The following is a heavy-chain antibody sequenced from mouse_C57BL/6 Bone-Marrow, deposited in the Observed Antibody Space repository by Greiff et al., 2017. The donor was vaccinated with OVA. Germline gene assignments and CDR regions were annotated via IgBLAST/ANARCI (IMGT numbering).Heavy chain of an antibody. J-gene: IGHJ3*01. CDR3: ARSFWDPFAY. CDR1: GYTFTSYW. D-gene: IGHD4-1*01. Sequence: QVQLQQPGAELVRPGSSVKLSCKASGYTFTSYWMDWVKQRPGQGLDWIGNIYPSDSETHYNQKFKDKATLTVDTSYSTAYMQLSSLTSEDSAVYSCARSFWDPFAYWGQGTLVTVSA. CDR2: IYPSDSET. V-gene: IGHV1-61*01.